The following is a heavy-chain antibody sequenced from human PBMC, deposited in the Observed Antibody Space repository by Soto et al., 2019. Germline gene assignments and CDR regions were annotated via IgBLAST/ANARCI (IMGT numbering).Heavy chain of an antibody. V-gene: IGHV5-51*01. J-gene: IGHJ5*02. CDR1: VYSFTSYW. D-gene: IGHD1-1*01. CDR2: IYPGDSET. Sequence: ESLNISCKGSVYSFTSYWIGLVLQMPGHGPEWIGIIYPGDSETGSSPSFQGTVTIPADKSLSTAYLQWSSLKASDTAMYYSARHGLNDVGNNWFAPWGQGTLVTVSS. CDR3: ARHGLNDVGNNWFAP.